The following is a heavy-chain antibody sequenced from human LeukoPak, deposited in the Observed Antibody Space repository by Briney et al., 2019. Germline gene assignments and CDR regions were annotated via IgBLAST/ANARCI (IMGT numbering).Heavy chain of an antibody. Sequence: SETLSLTCTVSGGSISSSSYYWGWIRQPPGKGLEWIGNIYYSGSTFNNPSLKSRVTISVDTSKNQFSLKLSSVTAADTAVYYCATRRDGYVGYWGQGTLVTVSS. V-gene: IGHV4-39*01. J-gene: IGHJ4*02. CDR1: GGSISSSSYY. CDR2: IYYSGST. D-gene: IGHD5-24*01. CDR3: ATRRDGYVGY.